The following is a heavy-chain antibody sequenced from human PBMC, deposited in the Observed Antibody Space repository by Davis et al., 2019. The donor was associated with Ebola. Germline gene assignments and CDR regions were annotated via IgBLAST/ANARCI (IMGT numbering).Heavy chain of an antibody. J-gene: IGHJ6*02. CDR1: GGSSSGYY. CDR3: ARGVLRYFDWLLDYYGMDV. V-gene: IGHV4-34*01. Sequence: SETLSLTCAVYGGSSSGYYWSWIRQPPGKGLEWIGEINHSGSTNYNPSLKSRVTISVDTPKTQFSLKLSSVTAADTAVYYCARGVLRYFDWLLDYYGMDVWGQGTTVTVSS. D-gene: IGHD3-9*01. CDR2: INHSGST.